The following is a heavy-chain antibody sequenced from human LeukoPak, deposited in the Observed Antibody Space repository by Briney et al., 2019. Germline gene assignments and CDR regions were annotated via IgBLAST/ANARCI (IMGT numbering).Heavy chain of an antibody. Sequence: PGGSLRLSCAASGFTFSNAWMSWVRQAPGKGLEWVGRTKSKTDGGTTDYAAPVKGRFTISRDDSKKTTYLEMNSLKTEDSAVYYCSRYRGDSDAFDMWGQGTMVTVSS. CDR3: SRYRGDSDAFDM. J-gene: IGHJ3*02. CDR2: TKSKTDGGTT. CDR1: GFTFSNAW. D-gene: IGHD3-16*01. V-gene: IGHV3-15*01.